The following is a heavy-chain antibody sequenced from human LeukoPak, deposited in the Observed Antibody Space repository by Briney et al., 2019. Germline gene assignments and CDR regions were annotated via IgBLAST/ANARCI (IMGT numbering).Heavy chain of an antibody. CDR1: GFTFSSYW. Sequence: GGSLRLSCAASGFTFSSYWMSWVRQAPGKGLEWVANIKQDGSEKYYVDSVKGRFTISGDNSKNTLYLQMNSLRAEDTAVYYCAAENSSGYYDPTTVDAFYIWGQGTMVSVSS. D-gene: IGHD3-22*01. CDR3: AAENSSGYYDPTTVDAFYI. CDR2: IKQDGSEK. J-gene: IGHJ3*02. V-gene: IGHV3-7*01.